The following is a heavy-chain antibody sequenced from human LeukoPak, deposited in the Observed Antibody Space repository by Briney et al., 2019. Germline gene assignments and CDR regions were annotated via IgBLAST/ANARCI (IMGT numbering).Heavy chain of an antibody. CDR1: GFTFSSYA. J-gene: IGHJ4*02. V-gene: IGHV3-23*01. Sequence: GGSLRLSCAASGFTFSSYAMSWVRQAPGKGLEWVSAISGSGGSTYYADSVKGRFTISRDNSKNTLYLQMNSLRAEDTAVYYCAKDRPYYYDSRTSRGGTTFDYWGQGTLVTVSS. CDR2: ISGSGGST. D-gene: IGHD3-22*01. CDR3: AKDRPYYYDSRTSRGGTTFDY.